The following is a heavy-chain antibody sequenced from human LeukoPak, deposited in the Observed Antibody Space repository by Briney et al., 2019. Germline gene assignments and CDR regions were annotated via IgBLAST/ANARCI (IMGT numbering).Heavy chain of an antibody. CDR1: GYTFTSHG. Sequence: ASVKVSCKASGYTFTSHGISWVRQAPGQGLEWMGWISTYNGDTNYAQKLQGRVTMTTDTSTSTAYMELRSLRSDDTAVFYCARTPPPTIVGAHYFDYWGQGTLVTVSS. CDR3: ARTPPPTIVGAHYFDY. D-gene: IGHD1-26*01. V-gene: IGHV1-18*01. J-gene: IGHJ4*02. CDR2: ISTYNGDT.